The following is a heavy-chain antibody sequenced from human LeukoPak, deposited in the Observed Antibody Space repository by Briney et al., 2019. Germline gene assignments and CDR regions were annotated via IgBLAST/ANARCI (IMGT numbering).Heavy chain of an antibody. CDR3: ARHDPYYYDSSGYYSDWYFDR. D-gene: IGHD3-22*01. J-gene: IGHJ2*01. V-gene: IGHV4-59*08. CDR1: GGSISSYY. Sequence: KPSETLSLTCTVSGGSISSYYWSWIRQPPGKGLEWIGYIHHSGSTNHNPSLKSRVTISIDTSRNQSSLKLSSVTAADTAVYYCARHDPYYYDSSGYYSDWYFDRWGRGTLVTVSS. CDR2: IHHSGST.